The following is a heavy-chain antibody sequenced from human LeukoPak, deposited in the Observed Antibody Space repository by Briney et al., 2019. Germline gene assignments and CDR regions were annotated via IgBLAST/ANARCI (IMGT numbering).Heavy chain of an antibody. CDR1: GFTVSSSY. J-gene: IGHJ4*02. CDR2: IYSGGST. D-gene: IGHD3-9*01. V-gene: IGHV3-66*01. Sequence: TGGSLRLSCAASGFTVSSSYMSWRRQAPGKGLEWVSVIYSGGSTYYADSVKGRFTISRDNSKNTLYLQMNSLRAEDTAVYYCARGHNFGRLHPFDYWGQGTLVTVSS. CDR3: ARGHNFGRLHPFDY.